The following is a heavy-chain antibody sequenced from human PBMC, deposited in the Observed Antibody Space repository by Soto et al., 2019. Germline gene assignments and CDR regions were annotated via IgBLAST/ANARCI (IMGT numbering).Heavy chain of an antibody. Sequence: GGSLRLSCAASGFTVSSNYMGWVRQAPGKGPEWVSVIYTGGSTYYADSVKGRFTISRDNSKNTLYLHMNSLRAEDTAVYYCARDEGYYDYVWGSYRSDYAFDIWGQGTMVTVSS. CDR2: IYTGGST. CDR3: ARDEGYYDYVWGSYRSDYAFDI. V-gene: IGHV3-53*01. D-gene: IGHD3-16*02. CDR1: GFTVSSNY. J-gene: IGHJ3*02.